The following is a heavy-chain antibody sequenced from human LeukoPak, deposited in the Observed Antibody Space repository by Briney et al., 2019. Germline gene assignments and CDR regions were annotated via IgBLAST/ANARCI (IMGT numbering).Heavy chain of an antibody. D-gene: IGHD4-11*01. CDR2: IHYSGST. CDR1: GGSINSYY. V-gene: IGHV4-59*12. Sequence: SETLSLTCTVSGGSINSYYWSWIRQPPGRGLEWIGSIHYSGSTSYNPSLKSRVTISVDRSKNQFSLKLSSVTAADTAVYYCARTYSNYGDWFDPWGQGTLVTVSS. CDR3: ARTYSNYGDWFDP. J-gene: IGHJ5*02.